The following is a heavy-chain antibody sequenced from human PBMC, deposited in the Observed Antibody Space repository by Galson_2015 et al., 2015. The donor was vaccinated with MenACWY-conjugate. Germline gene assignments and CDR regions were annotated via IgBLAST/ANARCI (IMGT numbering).Heavy chain of an antibody. D-gene: IGHD4-23*01. J-gene: IGHJ4*02. CDR2: INAGNGKT. CDR3: ARGRWVATKADYYLDY. V-gene: IGHV1-3*01. Sequence: QSGAEVKKPGASVTVSCTASGYTFTEYAIHWVRQAPGQRLEWMGWINAGNGKTKYSQKFQGRVTITRDTSASTAYMELYSLTSEDTAVYFCARGRWVATKADYYLDYWGQGTLVTVSS. CDR1: GYTFTEYA.